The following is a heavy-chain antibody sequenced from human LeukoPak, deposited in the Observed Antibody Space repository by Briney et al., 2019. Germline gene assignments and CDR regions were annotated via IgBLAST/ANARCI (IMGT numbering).Heavy chain of an antibody. CDR3: ARVGLYYYDSSGSAN. CDR1: GGTFSSYA. CDR2: INPNSGGT. Sequence: ASVKVSCKASGGTFSSYAISWVRQAPGQGLEWMGRINPNSGGTNYAQKFQGRVTMTRDTSISTAYMELSRLRSDDTAVYYCARVGLYYYDSSGSANWGQGTLVTVSS. J-gene: IGHJ4*02. D-gene: IGHD3-22*01. V-gene: IGHV1-2*06.